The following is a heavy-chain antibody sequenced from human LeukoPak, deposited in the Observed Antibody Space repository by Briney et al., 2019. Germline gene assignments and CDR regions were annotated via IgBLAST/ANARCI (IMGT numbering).Heavy chain of an antibody. D-gene: IGHD4-17*01. CDR2: IIPILGIA. V-gene: IGHV1-69*04. CDR1: GGTFSSYA. Sequence: GASVKVSCKASGGTFSSYAISWVRQAPGQGLEWMGRIIPILGIANYAQKFQGRVTITADKSTSTAYMELSSLRSEDTAVYYCARILSGDAHIDYWGQGTLVTVSS. CDR3: ARILSGDAHIDY. J-gene: IGHJ4*02.